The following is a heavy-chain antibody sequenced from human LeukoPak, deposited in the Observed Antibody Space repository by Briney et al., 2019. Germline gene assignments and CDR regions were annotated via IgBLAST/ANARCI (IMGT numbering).Heavy chain of an antibody. J-gene: IGHJ4*02. CDR1: GGSISSYY. CDR3: ARVRYDILTGYGASGFDY. Sequence: PSQTLSLTCTVSGGSISSYYWSCIRQPPGKGLEWIGYIYYSGSTNYNPSLKSRVTISVDTSKNQFSLKLSSVTAADTAVYYCARVRYDILTGYGASGFDYWGQGTLVTVSS. CDR2: IYYSGST. V-gene: IGHV4-59*01. D-gene: IGHD3-9*01.